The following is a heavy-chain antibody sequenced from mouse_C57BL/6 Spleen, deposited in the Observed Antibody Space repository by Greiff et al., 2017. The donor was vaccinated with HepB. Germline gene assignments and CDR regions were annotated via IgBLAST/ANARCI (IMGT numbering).Heavy chain of an antibody. CDR2: IWRGGST. CDR1: GFSLTSYG. D-gene: IGHD1-1*01. Sequence: QVQLQQSGPGLVQPSQSLSITCTVSGFSLTSYGVHWVRQSPGKGLEWLGVIWRGGSTDYNAAFMSRLSITKDNSKSQVFFKMNSLQADDTAIYYCATRGDGSSPYYYAMDYWGQGTSVTVSS. J-gene: IGHJ4*01. CDR3: ATRGDGSSPYYYAMDY. V-gene: IGHV2-5*01.